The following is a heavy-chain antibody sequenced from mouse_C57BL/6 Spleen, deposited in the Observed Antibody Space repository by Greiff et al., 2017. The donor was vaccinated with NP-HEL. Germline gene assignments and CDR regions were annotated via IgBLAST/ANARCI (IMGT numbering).Heavy chain of an antibody. CDR1: GYTFTSYW. D-gene: IGHD1-1*01. Sequence: VKLQESGAELVKPGASVKLSCKASGYTFTSYWMQWVKQRPGQGLEWIGEIDPSDSYTNYNQKFKGKATLTVDTSSSTAYMQLSSLTSEDSAVYYCARRDYYGSSYVAWFAYWGQGTLVTVSA. CDR3: ARRDYYGSSYVAWFAY. J-gene: IGHJ3*01. V-gene: IGHV1-50*01. CDR2: IDPSDSYT.